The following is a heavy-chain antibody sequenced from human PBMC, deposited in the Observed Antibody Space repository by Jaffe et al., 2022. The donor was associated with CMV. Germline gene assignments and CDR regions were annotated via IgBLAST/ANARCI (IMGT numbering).Heavy chain of an antibody. J-gene: IGHJ6*03. CDR3: ARARLGRYCSGGSCYRGGYYYYYYMDV. Sequence: EVQLVESGGGLVQPGGSLRLSCAASGFTVSSNYMSWVRQAPGKGLEWVSVIYSGGSTYYADSVKGRFTISRDNSKNTLYLQMNSLRAEDTAVYYCARARLGRYCSGGSCYRGGYYYYYYMDVWGKGTTVTVSS. CDR2: IYSGGST. V-gene: IGHV3-66*01. D-gene: IGHD2-15*01. CDR1: GFTVSSNY.